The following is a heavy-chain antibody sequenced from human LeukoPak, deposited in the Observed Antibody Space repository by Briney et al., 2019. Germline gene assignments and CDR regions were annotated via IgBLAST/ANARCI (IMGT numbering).Heavy chain of an antibody. V-gene: IGHV3-9*01. J-gene: IGHJ4*02. CDR1: GFTFDDYA. D-gene: IGHD3-10*01. CDR2: ISWNSGSI. Sequence: PGGSLRLSCAASGFTFDDYAMHWLRQAPGKGLEWVSGISWNSGSIGYADSVKGRFTISRDNAKNSLYLQMNSLRAEDTALYYCAKDQYYGSGSYPLFDYWGQGTLVTVSS. CDR3: AKDQYYGSGSYPLFDY.